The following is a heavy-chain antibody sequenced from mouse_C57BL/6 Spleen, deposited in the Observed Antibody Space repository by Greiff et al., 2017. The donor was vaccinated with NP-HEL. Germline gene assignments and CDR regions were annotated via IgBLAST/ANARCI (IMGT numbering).Heavy chain of an antibody. CDR1: GFTFTDYY. J-gene: IGHJ2*01. D-gene: IGHD1-1*01. CDR2: IRPNANGSTT. V-gene: IGHV7-3*01. Sequence: EVQLVESGGGLVQPGGSLSLSCAASGFTFTDYYMTWVRQPPGKALEWMGFIRPNANGSTTEYNEAVKDQFTIARDNSQSILYLQMNALRAEDSATYYCARYGATVVDIDYWGQGTTLTVSS. CDR3: ARYGATVVDIDY.